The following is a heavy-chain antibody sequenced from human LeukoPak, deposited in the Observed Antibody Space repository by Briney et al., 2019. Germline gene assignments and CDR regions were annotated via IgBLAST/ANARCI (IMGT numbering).Heavy chain of an antibody. CDR2: INPNSGGT. CDR3: ARDPTSPTRYCSSTSCYKTRWFDP. CDR1: GYTFTGYY. D-gene: IGHD2-2*02. J-gene: IGHJ5*02. V-gene: IGHV1-2*02. Sequence: ASVKVSCKASGYTFTGYYMHWVRQAPGQGLEWMGWINPNSGGTNYAQKFQGRVTMTRDTSISTAYMELSRLRSDDTAVYYCARDPTSPTRYCSSTSCYKTRWFDPWGQGTLVTVSS.